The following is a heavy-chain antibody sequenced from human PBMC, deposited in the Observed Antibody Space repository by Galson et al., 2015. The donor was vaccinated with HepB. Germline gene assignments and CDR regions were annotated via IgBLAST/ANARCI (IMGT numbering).Heavy chain of an antibody. CDR1: GGTFSRYA. CDR2: IIPILDIT. CDR3: ARIAAPVYWYFDL. V-gene: IGHV1-69*04. D-gene: IGHD6-13*01. Sequence: SVKVSCKASGGTFSRYAITWVGQAPGQGLAWMGRIIPILDITNYAQKFQGRVTITADKSTTTAYMELSSLRSEDTAVYYCARIAAPVYWYFDLWGRGTLVTVSS. J-gene: IGHJ2*01.